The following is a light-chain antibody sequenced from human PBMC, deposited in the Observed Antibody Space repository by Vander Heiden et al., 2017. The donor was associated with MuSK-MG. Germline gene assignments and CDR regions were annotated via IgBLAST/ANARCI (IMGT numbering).Light chain of an antibody. CDR1: QSIGTN. Sequence: EIVMPQSPATLSVSPGERATLSCRASQSIGTNLAWYQQKPGQAPRLLIFGASTRATGIPARFSGSGYGTEFTLTISSLQSEDFAVYYCQQYDNWPPIIFGQGTQLEIK. CDR2: GAS. CDR3: QQYDNWPPII. J-gene: IGKJ5*01. V-gene: IGKV3D-15*01.